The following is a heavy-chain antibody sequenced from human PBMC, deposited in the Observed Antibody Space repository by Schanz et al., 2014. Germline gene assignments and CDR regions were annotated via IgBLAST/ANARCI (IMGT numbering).Heavy chain of an antibody. CDR1: GFSVSNPY. D-gene: IGHD3-9*01. CDR2: VSHGGTYI. CDR3: ARSTYYDILTGQTHTRVDVRYFDL. J-gene: IGHJ2*01. V-gene: IGHV3-21*02. Sequence: AQLVESGGGLIQPGGSLRLSCVVSGFSVSNPYMHWVRQPPGKGLEWVSSVSHGGTYIYYADSVRGRFTISRDNAKNSLFLQMHSLRADDTAVYYCARSTYYDILTGQTHTRVDVRYFDLWGRGTLVTVSS.